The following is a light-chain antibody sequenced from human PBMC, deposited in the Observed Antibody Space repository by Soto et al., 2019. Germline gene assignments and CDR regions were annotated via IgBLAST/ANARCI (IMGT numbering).Light chain of an antibody. Sequence: IVLTQSPGTLSLSPGERATLSCRASQSVSSSYLVWYQQKTGQAPRLLIYSASTRATGIPDRFSGSVSGTDFTLTISRLEPDDFAVDYCQQFGTSPPAITFGHGTRLELK. V-gene: IGKV3-20*01. CDR1: QSVSSSY. CDR3: QQFGTSPPAIT. J-gene: IGKJ5*01. CDR2: SAS.